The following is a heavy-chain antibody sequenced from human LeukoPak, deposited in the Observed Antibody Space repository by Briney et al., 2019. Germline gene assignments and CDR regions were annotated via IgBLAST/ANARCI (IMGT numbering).Heavy chain of an antibody. V-gene: IGHV3-9*01. Sequence: SLRLSCAASGFTFGEFAMHWVRQAPGKGLEWVSGISWNSGSIGYADSVKGRFTISRDNAKNSLYLQMNSLRAEDTALYYCAKGAVDTAIFDYWGQGTLVTVSS. CDR1: GFTFGEFA. D-gene: IGHD5-18*01. J-gene: IGHJ4*02. CDR3: AKGAVDTAIFDY. CDR2: ISWNSGSI.